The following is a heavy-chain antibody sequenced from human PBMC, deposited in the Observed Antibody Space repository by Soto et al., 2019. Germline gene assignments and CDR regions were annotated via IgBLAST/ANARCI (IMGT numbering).Heavy chain of an antibody. CDR1: GFTFSSYG. V-gene: IGHV3-33*01. Sequence: QVQLVESGGGVVQPGRSLRLSCAASGFTFSSYGMHWVRQAPGKGLEWVAVIWYDGSNKYYADSVKGRFTISRDNSKNTLYLQMNSLRAEDTAVYYCARGAKPYGPGSLRDYWGQGTLVTVSS. CDR2: IWYDGSNK. CDR3: ARGAKPYGPGSLRDY. J-gene: IGHJ4*02. D-gene: IGHD3-10*01.